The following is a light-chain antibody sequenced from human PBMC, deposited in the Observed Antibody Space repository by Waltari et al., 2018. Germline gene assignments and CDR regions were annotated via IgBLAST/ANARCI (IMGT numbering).Light chain of an antibody. V-gene: IGKV3-20*01. CDR1: QSVSSSY. Sequence: VLTQSPGTLCLYPGEKATRSCRASQSVSSSYLAWYQQKPGQAPRLLIYGASSRATGIPDRFSGSGSGTDFTLTISRLEPEDFAVYYCQQYGSSPLFTFGPGTKVDVK. J-gene: IGKJ3*01. CDR2: GAS. CDR3: QQYGSSPLFT.